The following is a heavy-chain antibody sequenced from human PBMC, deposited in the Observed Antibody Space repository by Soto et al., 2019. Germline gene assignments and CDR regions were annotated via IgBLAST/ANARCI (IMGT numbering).Heavy chain of an antibody. CDR1: GSSISSYY. Sequence: QVQLQESGPGLVKPSETLSLTCTVSGSSISSYYWSWIRQPPGKGLEWIGYIYYSGSTNYNPSLKSRVTISVDTSKNQFSLKLGSVTAADTAVYYCARHHDSWGQGTLVTVSS. J-gene: IGHJ4*02. V-gene: IGHV4-59*08. CDR2: IYYSGST. CDR3: ARHHDS.